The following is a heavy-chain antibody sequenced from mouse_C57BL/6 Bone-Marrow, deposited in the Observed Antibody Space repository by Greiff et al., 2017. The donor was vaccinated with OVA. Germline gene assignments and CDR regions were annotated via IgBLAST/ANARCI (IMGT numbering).Heavy chain of an antibody. V-gene: IGHV1-7*01. J-gene: IGHJ2*01. Sequence: QVHVKQSGAELAKPGASVKLSCKASGYTFTSYWMHWVKQRPGQGLEWIGYINPSSGYTKYNQKFKDKATLTADKSSSTAYMQLSSLTYEDSAVYYCARRRVNYYGSSFLYYFDYWGQGTTLTVSS. CDR1: GYTFTSYW. CDR3: ARRRVNYYGSSFLYYFDY. CDR2: INPSSGYT. D-gene: IGHD1-1*01.